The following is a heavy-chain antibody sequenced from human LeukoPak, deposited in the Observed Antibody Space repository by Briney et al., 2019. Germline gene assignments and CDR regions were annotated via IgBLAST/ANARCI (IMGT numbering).Heavy chain of an antibody. J-gene: IGHJ4*02. Sequence: PGGSLRLSCAASGFTFSSYGMHWVRQAPGKGLEWVAGISSDGSNKDYADSVKGRFTISRDNSKNTLYLQMNSLRSEDTAVYYCAKAAYCTSTSCHFSGYAQRPLDSWGQGTLVTVSS. V-gene: IGHV3-30*18. CDR1: GFTFSSYG. CDR3: AKAAYCTSTSCHFSGYAQRPLDS. D-gene: IGHD2-2*01. CDR2: ISSDGSNK.